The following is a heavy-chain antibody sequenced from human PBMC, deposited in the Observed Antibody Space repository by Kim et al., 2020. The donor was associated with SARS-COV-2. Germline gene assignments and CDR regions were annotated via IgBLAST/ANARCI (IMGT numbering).Heavy chain of an antibody. CDR3: AKDRYYYGSGSYGMDV. Sequence: SAKGRFTISRDNSKNTLYLQMNSLRAEDTAVYYCAKDRYYYGSGSYGMDVWGQGTTVTVSS. J-gene: IGHJ6*02. V-gene: IGHV3-33*06. D-gene: IGHD3-10*01.